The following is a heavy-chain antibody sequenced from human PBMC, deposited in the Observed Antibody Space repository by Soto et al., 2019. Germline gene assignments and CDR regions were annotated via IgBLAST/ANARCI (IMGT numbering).Heavy chain of an antibody. D-gene: IGHD5-12*01. J-gene: IGHJ4*02. V-gene: IGHV4-39*01. Sequence: SETLSLTCTVSGGSISSSSYYWAWIRQPPGEGLEWIGSIYFSGTTFYNPSLKTRVTISGDTSKNQFSLKLSSVTAADTAVYYCARRLIVATIDYWGQGTLVTVSS. CDR1: GGSISSSSYY. CDR3: ARRLIVATIDY. CDR2: IYFSGTT.